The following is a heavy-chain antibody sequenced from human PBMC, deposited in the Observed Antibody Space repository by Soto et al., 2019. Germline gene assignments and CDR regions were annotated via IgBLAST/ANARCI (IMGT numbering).Heavy chain of an antibody. J-gene: IGHJ4*02. CDR2: IYYSGRT. V-gene: IGHV4-39*01. Sequence: ETLSLTCIVSGESISSSSYYWGWIRQPPGKGLEWIGSIYYSGRTYYNPSFKSRVTISIDTSKNRFSLKLSSVTATDTAVYYCARQRTTVVTQAYFDHWGQGALVTVSS. CDR3: ARQRTTVVTQAYFDH. CDR1: GESISSSSYY. D-gene: IGHD2-21*02.